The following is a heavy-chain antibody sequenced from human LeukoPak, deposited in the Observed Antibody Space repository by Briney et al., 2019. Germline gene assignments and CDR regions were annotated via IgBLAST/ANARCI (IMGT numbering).Heavy chain of an antibody. J-gene: IGHJ3*02. Sequence: AETLSLTCTVSSGSINNYYWSWIRQTPGKGLEWIGYILSSGSTNYNPSVKSRVTISVDTSKNQFSLKLSSVTAADTAVYYCARTNQISEAAFDIWGQGTMVIVSS. D-gene: IGHD1-14*01. V-gene: IGHV4-59*01. CDR3: ARTNQISEAAFDI. CDR1: SGSINNYY. CDR2: ILSSGST.